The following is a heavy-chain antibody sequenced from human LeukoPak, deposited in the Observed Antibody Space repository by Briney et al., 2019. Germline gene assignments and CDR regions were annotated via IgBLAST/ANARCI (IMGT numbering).Heavy chain of an antibody. D-gene: IGHD3-22*01. Sequence: GGSLRLSCAAFGFTFSSYSMNWVRQAPGKGLEWVSSISSSSTYIYYADSVKGRFTISRDNAKNSLFLQMNSLRAEDTAVYYCARGALYDSSGYLGDYWGQGTLVTVSS. CDR2: ISSSSTYI. CDR3: ARGALYDSSGYLGDY. J-gene: IGHJ4*02. V-gene: IGHV3-21*01. CDR1: GFTFSSYS.